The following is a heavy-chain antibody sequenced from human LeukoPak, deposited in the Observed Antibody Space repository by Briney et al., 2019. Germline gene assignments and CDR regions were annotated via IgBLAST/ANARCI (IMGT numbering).Heavy chain of an antibody. J-gene: IGHJ4*02. CDR3: ARDIRVQTPVWIEPSYYFDY. V-gene: IGHV3-48*04. Sequence: PGGTLRLSCAASGFTFSSYSMNWVRQAPGKGLEWVSYISSSRNTIYYADSVKGRFTISRDNAKNSLYLQMNSLRAEDTAVYYCARDIRVQTPVWIEPSYYFDYWGQGTLVTVSS. D-gene: IGHD3-16*01. CDR2: ISSSRNTI. CDR1: GFTFSSYS.